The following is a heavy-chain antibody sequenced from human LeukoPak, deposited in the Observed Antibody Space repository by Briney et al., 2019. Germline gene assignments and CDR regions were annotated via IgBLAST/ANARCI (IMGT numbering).Heavy chain of an antibody. Sequence: ASVKVSCKASGYTFTGYYMHWVRQAPGQGLEWMGWINPNSGGTNYAQKFQGRVTMTRNTSISTAYMELSSLRSEDTAVYYCARGDCSGGSCYPRYYYMDVWGKGTTVTVSS. D-gene: IGHD2-15*01. CDR1: GYTFTGYY. CDR2: INPNSGGT. V-gene: IGHV1-2*02. J-gene: IGHJ6*03. CDR3: ARGDCSGGSCYPRYYYMDV.